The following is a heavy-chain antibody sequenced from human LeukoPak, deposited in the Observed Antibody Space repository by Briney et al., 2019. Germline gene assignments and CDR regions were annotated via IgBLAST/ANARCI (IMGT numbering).Heavy chain of an antibody. CDR1: GYTFSGSA. CDR3: TRQDYGDYGDFDY. D-gene: IGHD4-17*01. CDR2: IRSKANSYAT. Sequence: GWSLRLSCAASGYTFSGSAMYWVLQASGKGLEWVGRIRSKANSYATAYAASVKGRFTISRDDSKNTAYLQMNSLKAEDTAVYYCTRQDYGDYGDFDYWGQGTLVTVSS. J-gene: IGHJ4*02. V-gene: IGHV3-73*01.